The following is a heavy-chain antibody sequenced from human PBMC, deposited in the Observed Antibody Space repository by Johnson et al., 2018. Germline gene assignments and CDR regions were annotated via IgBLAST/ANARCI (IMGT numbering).Heavy chain of an antibody. CDR3: ARGSNYDMDV. D-gene: IGHD2-8*01. Sequence: EVQLLESGGGLVQPGGSLRLSCEASGFTFSSYWMHWVRQAPGKGLVWVSGIKSDGSSTTYADSVKGRFTISRDNAKNTLYLQMNSLRGEDTAVFYCARGSNYDMDVWGQGTTVTVSS. J-gene: IGHJ6*02. CDR2: IKSDGSST. CDR1: GFTFSSYW. V-gene: IGHV3-74*01.